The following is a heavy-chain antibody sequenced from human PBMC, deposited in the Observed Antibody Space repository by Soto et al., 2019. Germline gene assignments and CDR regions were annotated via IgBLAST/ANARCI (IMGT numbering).Heavy chain of an antibody. D-gene: IGHD6-13*01. CDR3: ARGLQSIAAAGTDAFDI. V-gene: IGHV4-34*01. CDR2: INHSGST. J-gene: IGHJ3*02. Sequence: SETLSLTCAVYGGSFSCYYWSWIRQPPGKGLEWIGEINHSGSTNYNPSLKSRVTISVDTSKNQFSLKLSSVTAADTAVYYCARGLQSIAAAGTDAFDIWGQGTMVTVSS. CDR1: GGSFSCYY.